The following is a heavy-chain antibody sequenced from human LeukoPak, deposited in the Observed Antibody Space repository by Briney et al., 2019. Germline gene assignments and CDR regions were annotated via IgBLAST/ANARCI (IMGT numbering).Heavy chain of an antibody. D-gene: IGHD1-26*01. CDR1: GFTVSDIY. CDR3: ARRVGPTTQWFDP. CDR2: IYTNGDT. J-gene: IGHJ5*02. V-gene: IGHV3-66*02. Sequence: GGSLRLSCAVSGFTVSDIYMSWVRQAPGKGLEWVSVIYTNGDTYYADSVKGRFTTSRDNSKNTVYLRMNSLRAEDTALYYCARRVGPTTQWFDPWGQGTLVTVSS.